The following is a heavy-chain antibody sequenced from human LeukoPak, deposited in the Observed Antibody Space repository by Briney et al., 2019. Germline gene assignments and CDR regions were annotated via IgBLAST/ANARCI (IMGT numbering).Heavy chain of an antibody. CDR1: GGSFSGYY. CDR3: ARGRYSSSWYGGNYFDY. J-gene: IGHJ4*02. CDR2: INHSGST. V-gene: IGHV4-34*01. D-gene: IGHD6-13*01. Sequence: SETLSLTCAVYGGSFSGYYWSWIRQPPGKGLEWIGEINHSGSTNYNPSLKSRVTTSVDTSKNQFSLKLSSVTAADTAVYYCARGRYSSSWYGGNYFDYWGQGTLVTVSS.